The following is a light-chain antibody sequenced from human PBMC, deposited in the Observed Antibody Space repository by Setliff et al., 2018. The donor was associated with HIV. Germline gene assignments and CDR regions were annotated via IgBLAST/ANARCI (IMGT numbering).Light chain of an antibody. J-gene: IGLJ1*01. CDR2: DVS. V-gene: IGLV2-14*01. CDR1: SSDVGGYNY. CDR3: SSYAGSNNV. Sequence: QSVLTQPASVSGSPGQSFTISCTGTSSDVGGYNYVSWYQQHPGKAPKLMIYDVSKRPSGVSNRFSGSKSGNTASLTISGLQAEDEADYYCSSYAGSNNVFGTGTKVTVL.